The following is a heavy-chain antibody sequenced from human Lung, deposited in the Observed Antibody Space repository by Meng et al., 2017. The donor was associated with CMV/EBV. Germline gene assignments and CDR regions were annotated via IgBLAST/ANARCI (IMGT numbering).Heavy chain of an antibody. Sequence: ASVKVSXKASGYTFTNYDINWVRQATGHGPEWMGWVNPNSGNTGYAQRFQGRVTMTRDTSTRTAYMELSSLRSDDTAVYYCARAWVLVTPVGGPPGVAPVVDHYGMDVWGQGTTVTFSS. J-gene: IGHJ6*01. D-gene: IGHD6-13*01. CDR2: VNPNSGNT. CDR1: GYTFTNYD. CDR3: ARAWVLVTPVGGPPGVAPVVDHYGMDV. V-gene: IGHV1-8*01.